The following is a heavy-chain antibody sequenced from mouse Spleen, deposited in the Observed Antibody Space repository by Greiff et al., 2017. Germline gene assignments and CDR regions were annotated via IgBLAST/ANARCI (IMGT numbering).Heavy chain of an antibody. CDR1: GFTFSSYA. D-gene: IGHD2-4*01. CDR3: ARHDDYDDFDY. CDR2: ISSGGSYT. V-gene: IGHV5-9-3*01. Sequence: EVKVEESGGGLVKPGGSLKLSCAASGFTFSSYAMSWVRQTPEKRLEWVATISSGGSYTYYPDSVKGRFTISRDNAKNTLYLQMSSLRSEDTAMYYCARHDDYDDFDYWGQGTTLTVSS. J-gene: IGHJ2*01.